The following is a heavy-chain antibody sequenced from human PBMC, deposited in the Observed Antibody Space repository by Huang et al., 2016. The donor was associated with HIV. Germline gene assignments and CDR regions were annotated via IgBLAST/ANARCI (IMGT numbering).Heavy chain of an antibody. CDR2: INHSGST. CDR3: ATTLQYIYGYNWSDP. CDR1: GGAFSGYY. J-gene: IGHJ5*02. Sequence: QVQLQQWGAGLLKPSETMSLTCAVYGGAFSGYYWIGEINHSGSTNYNPSLKSRVTIAGDTSENQFSMKLSSVTAADTAVYYCATTLQYIYGYNWSDPWGQGTLVTVSS. V-gene: IGHV4-34*01. D-gene: IGHD5-18*01.